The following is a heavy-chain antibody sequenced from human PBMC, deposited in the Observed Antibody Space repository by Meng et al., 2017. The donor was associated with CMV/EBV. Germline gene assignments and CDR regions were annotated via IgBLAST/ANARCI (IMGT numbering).Heavy chain of an antibody. V-gene: IGHV3-21*01. CDR1: GFTFSSYS. D-gene: IGHD3-9*01. CDR2: ISSSSSYI. J-gene: IGHJ6*02. CDR3: ARDLSNYDILTGYQYYYYGMDV. Sequence: GESLRLSCAASGFTFSSYSMNWVRQAPGPGLEWVSSISSSSSYIYYADSVKRRFTISRDNDKNSLYLQMNSRRAEDTAVYYCARDLSNYDILTGYQYYYYGMDVWGQGTTVTVSS.